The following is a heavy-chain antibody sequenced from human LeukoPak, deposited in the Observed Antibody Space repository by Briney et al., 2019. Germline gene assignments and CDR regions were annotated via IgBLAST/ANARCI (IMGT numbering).Heavy chain of an antibody. CDR1: GFTFTNYA. Sequence: GGSLRLSCAASGFTFTNYAMSWVRQAPGKGLEWVSTISGSGGTTYYADSLKGRFSISRDTSKDTLYLQMNSLRAEDTAVYYCAGDASYYGSGNYFWGQGTLVTVSS. D-gene: IGHD3-10*01. CDR3: AGDASYYGSGNYF. CDR2: ISGSGGTT. J-gene: IGHJ4*02. V-gene: IGHV3-23*01.